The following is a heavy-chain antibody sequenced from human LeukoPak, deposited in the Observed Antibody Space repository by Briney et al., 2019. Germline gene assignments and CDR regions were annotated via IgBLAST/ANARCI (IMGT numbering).Heavy chain of an antibody. CDR2: INHTGST. D-gene: IGHD6-13*01. V-gene: IGHV4-34*01. CDR1: GGSFSDYY. J-gene: IGHJ4*02. CDR3: ARLVAAAGSFDY. Sequence: SETLSLTCAVYGGSFSDYYWNWIRQPPGKGLEWIGEINHTGSTNYNPSLKSRVTITADTSKDQFSLKLSSVTAADTAVYYCARLVAAAGSFDYWGQGTLVTVSS.